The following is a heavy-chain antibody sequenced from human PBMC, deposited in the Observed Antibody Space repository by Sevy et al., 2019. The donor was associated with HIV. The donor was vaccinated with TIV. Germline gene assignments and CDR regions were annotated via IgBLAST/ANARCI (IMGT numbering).Heavy chain of an antibody. D-gene: IGHD3-22*01. Sequence: GGSLRLSCAASGFTFDDYAMHWVRQAPGKGLEWVSGISWNSGSIGYADSVKGRFTISRDNAKNSLYLQMNSLRAEDTAVYYCAKDSGISAQIVVALRYWGQGTQVTVSS. CDR1: GFTFDDYA. V-gene: IGHV3-9*01. CDR2: ISWNSGSI. J-gene: IGHJ4*02. CDR3: AKDSGISAQIVVALRY.